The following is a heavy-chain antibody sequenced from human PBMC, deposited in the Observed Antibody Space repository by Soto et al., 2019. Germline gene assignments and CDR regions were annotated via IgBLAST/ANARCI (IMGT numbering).Heavy chain of an antibody. V-gene: IGHV3-23*01. Sequence: GGSLRLSCAASGFTFSSYAMSWVRQAPGKGLEWVSAISGSGGSTYYADSVKGRFAISRDNSKNTLYLQMNSLRAEDTAVYYCAKAPHIASWFDPWGQGTLVTVSS. CDR1: GFTFSSYA. J-gene: IGHJ5*02. CDR3: AKAPHIASWFDP. D-gene: IGHD6-13*01. CDR2: ISGSGGST.